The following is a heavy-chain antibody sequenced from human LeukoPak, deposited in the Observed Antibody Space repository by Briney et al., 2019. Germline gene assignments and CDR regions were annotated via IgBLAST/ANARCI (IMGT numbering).Heavy chain of an antibody. CDR1: GYTFTSCD. CDR3: ARGYGDHPDY. D-gene: IGHD4-17*01. V-gene: IGHV1-8*03. J-gene: IGHJ4*02. Sequence: ASVKVSCKASGYTFTSCDINWVRQATGQGLEWMGWMNPNSGNTGYAQKSQGRVTITRNTSISTAYMELSSLRSEDTAVYYCARGYGDHPDYWGQGTLVTVSS. CDR2: MNPNSGNT.